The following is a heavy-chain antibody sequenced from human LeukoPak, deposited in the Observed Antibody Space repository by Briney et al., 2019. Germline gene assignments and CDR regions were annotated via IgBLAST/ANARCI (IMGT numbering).Heavy chain of an antibody. CDR1: GFTFSGYA. CDR2: ISGSGGGT. J-gene: IGHJ4*02. CDR3: ARDLEGSGSFYRPSYDY. D-gene: IGHD3-10*01. Sequence: PGGSLRLSCAASGFTFSGYAMTWVRQAPGQGLEWVSSISGSGGGTKYADSVQGRFTISRDNSENSMYVDMNSLRAEDTAVYYCARDLEGSGSFYRPSYDYWGQGTLVTVSS. V-gene: IGHV3-23*01.